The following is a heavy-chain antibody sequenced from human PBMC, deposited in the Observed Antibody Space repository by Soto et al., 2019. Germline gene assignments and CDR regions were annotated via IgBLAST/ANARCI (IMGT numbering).Heavy chain of an antibody. CDR2: VSAFNANK. Sequence: QVQLEQSAAEVKQPGASVKVSCKAAGFIFTHYGFSWVRQAPGQGLELVGWVSAFNANKYHAQKFHDRVTLTTDPSTSTGDMDLKSLKSDDTAMDYCGRTPPPSGYCDSTSCQTWSDHWGQGTLVTVSS. V-gene: IGHV1-18*01. CDR1: GFIFTHYG. D-gene: IGHD2-2*01. CDR3: GRTPPPSGYCDSTSCQTWSDH. J-gene: IGHJ5*02.